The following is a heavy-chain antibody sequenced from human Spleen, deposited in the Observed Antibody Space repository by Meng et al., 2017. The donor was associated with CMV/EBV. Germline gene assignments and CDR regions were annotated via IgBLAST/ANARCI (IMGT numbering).Heavy chain of an antibody. CDR2: ISSSGSTI. J-gene: IGHJ4*02. V-gene: IGHV3-48*03. Sequence: GESLKISCAASGFTFSSYDMHWVRQAPGKGLEWVSYISSSGSTIYYADSVKGRFTISRDNAKNSLYLQMNSLRAEDTAVYYCARTRRIAVGKGYFDYWGQGTLVTVSS. CDR3: ARTRRIAVGKGYFDY. D-gene: IGHD6-19*01. CDR1: GFTFSSYD.